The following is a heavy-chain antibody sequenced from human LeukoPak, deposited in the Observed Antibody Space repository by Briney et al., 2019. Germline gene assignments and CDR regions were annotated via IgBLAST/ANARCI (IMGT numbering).Heavy chain of an antibody. J-gene: IGHJ4*02. V-gene: IGHV1-2*02. CDR1: GYTFSGYY. Sequence: ASLKVSCKASGYTFSGYYMHWVRQAPGQGLEWMGWINPNSGGTNYAQKFQGRVTMTRDTSISTAYMELSRLRSDDTAVYYCARDRYGDGFAHLGYWGQGALVTVSS. CDR2: INPNSGGT. D-gene: IGHD5-24*01. CDR3: ARDRYGDGFAHLGY.